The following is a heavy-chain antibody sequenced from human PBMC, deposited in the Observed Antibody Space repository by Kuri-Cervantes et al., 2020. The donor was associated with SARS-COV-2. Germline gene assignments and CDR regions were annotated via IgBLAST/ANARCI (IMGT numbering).Heavy chain of an antibody. CDR1: GYRYSTYW. CDR3: ARHGGQEGWLQLEGDDY. V-gene: IGHV5-51*01. CDR2: IYPDDSDT. D-gene: IGHD5-24*01. J-gene: IGHJ4*02. Sequence: GESLKISCQGSGYRYSTYWIGWVRQKPGKALEWMGIIYPDDSDTRYSPSFQGQLTISVDKSTSTAYLQWNSLRASDTAMYYCARHGGQEGWLQLEGDDYWGQGTLVTVSS.